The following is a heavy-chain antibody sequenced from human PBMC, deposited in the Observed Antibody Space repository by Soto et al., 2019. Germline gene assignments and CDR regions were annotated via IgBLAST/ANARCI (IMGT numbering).Heavy chain of an antibody. D-gene: IGHD6-19*01. V-gene: IGHV3-64*01. J-gene: IGHJ4*02. CDR2: INTNGVNT. Sequence: EVQLVESGGGLVQPGGSLRLSCAASGFTFSGYPMFWVRQPPGKGREYVSAINTNGVNTFYAKSVKGRFTISRDNSKNTMYLQMGSLRAEDMAVYYCARGRVEDSSGWATYFDYWGQGTLVTVSS. CDR1: GFTFSGYP. CDR3: ARGRVEDSSGWATYFDY.